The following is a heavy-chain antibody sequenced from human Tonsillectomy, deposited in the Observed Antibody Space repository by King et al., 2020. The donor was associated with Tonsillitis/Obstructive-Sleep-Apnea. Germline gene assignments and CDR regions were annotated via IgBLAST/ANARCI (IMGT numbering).Heavy chain of an antibody. V-gene: IGHV3-23*04. J-gene: IGHJ4*02. D-gene: IGHD3-3*01. CDR1: GFTFSSFA. CDR3: ACAYYDFWRYSGALDY. Sequence: VQLVESGGGLVQPGGSLRISCAASGFTFSSFAMSWVRQAPGKGLKWVSAISSTGSTTYYADSVKGRFTISRANSKNTLYLQMNSLRAEDTAVYYCACAYYDFWRYSGALDYWGQGTLVTVSS. CDR2: ISSTGSTT.